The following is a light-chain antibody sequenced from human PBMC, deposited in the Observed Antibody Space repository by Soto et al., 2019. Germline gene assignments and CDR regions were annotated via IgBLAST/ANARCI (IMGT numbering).Light chain of an antibody. V-gene: IGKV1-33*01. CDR3: QQYDNRPPYT. J-gene: IGKJ5*01. CDR1: QSLGRW. CDR2: DAA. Sequence: IQMTQSPSSLSASVGDRVTITCRASQSLGRWLAWYQQKPGKAPKLLIYDAANLETGVPSRFSGSGSGTDFTFTISSLQPEDIATYDYQQYDNRPPYTFGQGTRLEIK.